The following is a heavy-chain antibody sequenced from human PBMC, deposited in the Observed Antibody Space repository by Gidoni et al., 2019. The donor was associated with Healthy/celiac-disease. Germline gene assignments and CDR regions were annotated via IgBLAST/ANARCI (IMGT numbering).Heavy chain of an antibody. D-gene: IGHD3-22*01. CDR2: ISGSGGST. J-gene: IGHJ4*02. Sequence: EGQLFGSGGGLVQPGGSLRRSCAASGFTFSSHAMRWVRQAPGKGLEWVSAISGSGGSTYYADSVKGRFTISRDNSKNTLYLQMNSLRAEDTAVYYCAKDKYYDSSGSFDYWGQGTLVTVSS. V-gene: IGHV3-23*01. CDR1: GFTFSSHA. CDR3: AKDKYYDSSGSFDY.